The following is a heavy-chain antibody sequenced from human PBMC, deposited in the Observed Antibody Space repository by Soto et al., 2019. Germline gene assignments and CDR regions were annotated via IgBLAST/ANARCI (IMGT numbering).Heavy chain of an antibody. CDR2: IYYSGST. CDR1: GASVSSHY. J-gene: IGHJ5*02. V-gene: IGHV4-59*08. Sequence: TSETLSLTCTVSGASVSSHYWSWFRQPPGKGLEWIGYIYYSGSTYYNPSLKSRVTISVDTSKNQFSLKLSSVTAADTAVYYCARRGTHYYDSSGLGFDPWGQGTLVTVSS. CDR3: ARRGTHYYDSSGLGFDP. D-gene: IGHD3-22*01.